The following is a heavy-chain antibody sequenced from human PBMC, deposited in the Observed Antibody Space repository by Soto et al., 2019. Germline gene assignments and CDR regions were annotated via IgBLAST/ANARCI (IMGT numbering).Heavy chain of an antibody. D-gene: IGHD4-17*01. V-gene: IGHV4-34*01. CDR3: VSRRNDYGDFDY. CDR1: GGSFSGYY. CDR2: INHSGST. J-gene: IGHJ4*02. Sequence: SETLSLTCAVYGGSFSGYYWSWIRQPPGKGLEWIGEINHSGSTNYNPSLKSRVTISVDTSKNQFSLKLSSVTAADTAVYYCVSRRNDYGDFDYWGQGTLVT.